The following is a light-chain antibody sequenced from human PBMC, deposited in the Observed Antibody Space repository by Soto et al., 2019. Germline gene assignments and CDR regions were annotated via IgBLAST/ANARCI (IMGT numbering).Light chain of an antibody. J-gene: IGLJ3*02. CDR3: SVWDDSLSGWV. CDR1: SSNIGSNY. Sequence: QSVLPQPPSASGTPGQRVTISCSGSSSNIGSNYVYWYQQLPGTAPKLLIYRNDQRPSGVPDRFSGSKSGTSASLAISGLRSEDEADYYCSVWDDSLSGWVFGGGTKLTVL. V-gene: IGLV1-47*01. CDR2: RND.